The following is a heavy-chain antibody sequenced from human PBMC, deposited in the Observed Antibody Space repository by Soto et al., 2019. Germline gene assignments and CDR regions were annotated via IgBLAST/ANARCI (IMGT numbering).Heavy chain of an antibody. V-gene: IGHV4-4*07. CDR1: GGSISSYY. J-gene: IGHJ4*02. CDR2: IYTSGST. CDR3: ARVNLVRSLEGAARRTDYFDY. D-gene: IGHD6-6*01. Sequence: SETLSLTCTVSGGSISSYYWSWIRQPAGKGLEWIGRIYTSGSTNYNPSLKSRVTMSVDTSKNQFSLKLSSVTAADTAVYYCARVNLVRSLEGAARRTDYFDYWGQGNLVTVSS.